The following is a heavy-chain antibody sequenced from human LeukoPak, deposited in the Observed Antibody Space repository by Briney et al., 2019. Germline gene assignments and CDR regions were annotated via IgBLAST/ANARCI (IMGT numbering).Heavy chain of an antibody. D-gene: IGHD3-3*01. CDR2: INAGNGNT. CDR1: GYTFTSYT. Sequence: ASVKVSCKASGYTFTSYTIHWVRQAPGQRLEWMGWINAGNGNTKYSQEFQDRVTISRDTSASTDYMELSSLRSEDMAVYYCARARYEARIWPKSRYDYYHYMDVWGKGTTVTVSS. CDR3: ARARYEARIWPKSRYDYYHYMDV. V-gene: IGHV1-3*03. J-gene: IGHJ6*03.